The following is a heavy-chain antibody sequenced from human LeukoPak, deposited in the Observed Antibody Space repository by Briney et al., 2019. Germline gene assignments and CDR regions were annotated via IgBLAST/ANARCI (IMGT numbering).Heavy chain of an antibody. CDR1: GFTFTTYW. CDR2: IKSKSDGGTT. J-gene: IGHJ5*02. V-gene: IGHV3-15*01. D-gene: IGHD5-12*01. CDR3: SSGGYSGYDFDN. Sequence: GGSLRLSCAASGFTFTTYWMTWVRQAPGKGLEWVGRIKSKSDGGTTDYAAPVKGRFTISRDDSKNTLYLQMNSLKTEDTGVYYCSSGGYSGYDFDNWGQGTLVTVSS.